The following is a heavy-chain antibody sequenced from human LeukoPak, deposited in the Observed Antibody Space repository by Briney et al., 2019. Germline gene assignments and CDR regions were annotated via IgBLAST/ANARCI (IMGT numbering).Heavy chain of an antibody. J-gene: IGHJ6*03. CDR3: AKATNYYYMDV. CDR1: GFTFRSYG. Sequence: GGSLRLSCAASGFTFRSYGMHWVRQAPGKGLEWVAFIRYDETDKYYADSVKGRFTISRDSSKNTLYLQMSSLRAEDTAVYYCAKATNYYYMDVWGKGTTVTVSS. CDR2: IRYDETDK. V-gene: IGHV3-30*02.